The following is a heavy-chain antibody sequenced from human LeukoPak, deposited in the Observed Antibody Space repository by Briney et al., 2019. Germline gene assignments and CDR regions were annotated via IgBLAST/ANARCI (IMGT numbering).Heavy chain of an antibody. CDR3: AKRGVVIRVILVGFHKEAYYFDS. CDR2: ISGSGGTT. J-gene: IGHJ4*02. CDR1: GITLSNYG. V-gene: IGHV3-23*01. D-gene: IGHD3-22*01. Sequence: GGSLRLSCAVSGITLSNYGMSWVRQTPGKGLEWVAGISGSGGTTSYADSVKGRFTISRDNPKNTLYLRMNSLRAEDTAVYFCAKRGVVIRVILVGFHKEAYYFDSWGQGALVTVSS.